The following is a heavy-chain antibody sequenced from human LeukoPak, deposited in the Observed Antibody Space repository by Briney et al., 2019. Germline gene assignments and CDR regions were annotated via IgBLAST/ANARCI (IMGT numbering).Heavy chain of an antibody. V-gene: IGHV4-39*01. CDR2: IYYSGST. J-gene: IGHJ4*02. Sequence: SETLSLTCTVSGGSISSSSYYWGWIRQPPGKGLEWIGSIYYSGSTDYNPSLKSRVTISVDTSKNQFSLKLSSVTAADTAVYYCASDPFSSGWEFDYWGQGTLVTVSS. CDR1: GGSISSSSYY. CDR3: ASDPFSSGWEFDY. D-gene: IGHD6-19*01.